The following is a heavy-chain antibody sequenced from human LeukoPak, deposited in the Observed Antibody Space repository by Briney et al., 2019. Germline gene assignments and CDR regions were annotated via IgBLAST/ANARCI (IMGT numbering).Heavy chain of an antibody. D-gene: IGHD3-22*01. CDR1: GFTFSSHG. CDR3: AKDPDYYDSSGLDY. CDR2: ISYDGNHK. J-gene: IGHJ4*02. Sequence: GRSLRLSCAASGFTFSSHGMHWVRQAPGKGLEWVAVISYDGNHKHYAASVKGRFPVSRDNSKITLYLQMNSLRAEDTTVYYCAKDPDYYDSSGLDYWGQGTLVTVSS. V-gene: IGHV3-30*18.